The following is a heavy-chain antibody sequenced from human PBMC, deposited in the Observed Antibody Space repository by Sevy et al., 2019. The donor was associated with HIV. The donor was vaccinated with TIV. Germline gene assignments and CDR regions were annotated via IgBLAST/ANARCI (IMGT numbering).Heavy chain of an antibody. Sequence: ASVKVSCKASGYTFTSYGISWVRQAPGQGLEWMGWISAYNGNTNYAQKLQGRVTMTTDTSTSTAYMELRSRRSDDTAVYYCAREDLDGSGSYYPDYWGQGTLVTVSS. CDR2: ISAYNGNT. J-gene: IGHJ4*02. D-gene: IGHD3-10*01. CDR3: AREDLDGSGSYYPDY. CDR1: GYTFTSYG. V-gene: IGHV1-18*04.